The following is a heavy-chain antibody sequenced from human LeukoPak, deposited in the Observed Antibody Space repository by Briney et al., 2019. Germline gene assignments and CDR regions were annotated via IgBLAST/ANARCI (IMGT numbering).Heavy chain of an antibody. V-gene: IGHV4-59*12. CDR2: IYHSGST. D-gene: IGHD3-10*01. J-gene: IGHJ5*02. Sequence: ETLSLTCTVSVGSISSYYWGWIRQPPGGGLEWIGYIYHSGSTYYNPPLQSRVTISVDRCKNQVSLKLSSVTAADTAVCYCAREWRDYGSGSYYETGWLDPWGQGTLVPVPS. CDR1: VGSISSYY. CDR3: AREWRDYGSGSYYETGWLDP.